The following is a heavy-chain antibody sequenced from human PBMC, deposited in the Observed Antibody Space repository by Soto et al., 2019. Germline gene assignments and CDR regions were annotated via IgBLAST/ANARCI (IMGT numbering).Heavy chain of an antibody. CDR3: ARDRGSSWYYYFDY. D-gene: IGHD6-13*01. CDR1: GFTFSSYA. V-gene: IGHV3-30-3*01. CDR2: ISYDGSNK. J-gene: IGHJ4*02. Sequence: QVKLVESGGGVVQPGRSLRLSCAASGFTFSSYAMHWVRQAPGKGLEWVAVISYDGSNKYYADSVKGRFTISRDNSKNTLYLQMNSLRAEDTAVYDCARDRGSSWYYYFDYWGQGTLVTVSS.